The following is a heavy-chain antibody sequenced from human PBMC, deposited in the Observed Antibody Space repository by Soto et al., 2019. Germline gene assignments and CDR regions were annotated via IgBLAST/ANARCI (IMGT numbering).Heavy chain of an antibody. J-gene: IGHJ6*02. CDR2: IWYDGSNE. D-gene: IGHD2-2*01. CDR3: ARDMAMKDYYYGMDV. CDR1: GFTFSSYG. V-gene: IGHV3-33*01. Sequence: GGSLRLSCAASGFTFSSYGMHWVRQAPGKGLEWVAVIWYDGSNEYYADSVKGRFTISRDNSKNTLYLQMNSLRAEDTAVYYCARDMAMKDYYYGMDVWGQGTTVTVSS.